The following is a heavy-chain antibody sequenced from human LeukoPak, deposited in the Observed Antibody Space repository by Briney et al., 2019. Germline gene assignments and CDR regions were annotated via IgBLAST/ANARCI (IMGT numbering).Heavy chain of an antibody. D-gene: IGHD2-21*01. Sequence: PGGSLRLSCAASGFTFSDYYMSWIRQAPGKGLEWVSYISSSGSTIYYADSVKGRFTISRDNAKNSLYLQMNSLRAEDTAVYYCARKAYCGGDCYSFDYWGQGTLVTVSS. CDR1: GFTFSDYY. CDR2: ISSSGSTI. V-gene: IGHV3-11*04. CDR3: ARKAYCGGDCYSFDY. J-gene: IGHJ4*02.